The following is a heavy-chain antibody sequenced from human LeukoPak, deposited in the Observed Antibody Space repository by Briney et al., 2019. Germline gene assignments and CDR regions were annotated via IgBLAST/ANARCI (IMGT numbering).Heavy chain of an antibody. V-gene: IGHV3-66*02. D-gene: IGHD4/OR15-4a*01. CDR1: GFTVSGNY. J-gene: IGHJ4*02. Sequence: PGGSLRLSCAASGFTVSGNYMSWVRQAPGKGLEWVSVIYSSDNTYYIDSVKGRFTISRDNSKNTLYLQMNSLRAEDTAVHYCAGRRVLGASFDYWGQGTLVTVSS. CDR2: IYSSDNT. CDR3: AGRRVLGASFDY.